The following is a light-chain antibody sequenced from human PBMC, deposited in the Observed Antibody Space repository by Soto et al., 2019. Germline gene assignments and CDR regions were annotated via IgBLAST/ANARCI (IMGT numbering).Light chain of an antibody. CDR2: KAS. CDR3: QQYHTSPYT. V-gene: IGKV1-5*03. CDR1: QSISSW. J-gene: IGKJ2*01. Sequence: DIQMPQSPSTLSASVGDRVTTTCRASQSISSWLAWYQQKPGKAPKLLIYKASSLESGVPSRFSGSGSGTEFTLTISSLQPDDFATYYCQQYHTSPYTFGQGTKLEIK.